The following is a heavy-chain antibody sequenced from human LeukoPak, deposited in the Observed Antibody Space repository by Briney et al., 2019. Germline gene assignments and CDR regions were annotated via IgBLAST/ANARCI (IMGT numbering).Heavy chain of an antibody. V-gene: IGHV3-23*01. Sequence: GGSLRLSCAASGFTFSSYAMSWVRQAPGKGLEWVSAISGSGGSTYYADSVKGRFTISRDNSKNTLYLQMNSLRAEDTALYYCARDSVAYSSSWYYFDYWGQGTLVTVSS. D-gene: IGHD6-13*01. J-gene: IGHJ4*02. CDR3: ARDSVAYSSSWYYFDY. CDR2: ISGSGGST. CDR1: GFTFSSYA.